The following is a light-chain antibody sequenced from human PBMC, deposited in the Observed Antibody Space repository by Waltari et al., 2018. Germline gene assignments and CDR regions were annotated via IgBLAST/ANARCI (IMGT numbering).Light chain of an antibody. CDR2: GAS. V-gene: IGKV3-15*01. CDR3: QQYNNWPT. J-gene: IGKJ1*01. CDR1: QSVSSN. Sequence: DILMTQSPATLSVSPGERATLSCRASQSVSSNLAWYQQKPGQAPRLLIYGASTRATGIPVRFSGSGSGTEFTLTISRLQSEDFAVYYCQQYNNWPTFGQGTKVEIE.